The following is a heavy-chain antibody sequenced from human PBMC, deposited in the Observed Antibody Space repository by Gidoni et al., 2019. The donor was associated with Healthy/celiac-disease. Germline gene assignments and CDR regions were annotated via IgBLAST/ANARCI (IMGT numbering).Heavy chain of an antibody. D-gene: IGHD2-15*01. J-gene: IGHJ4*02. V-gene: IGHV3-9*01. CDR3: AKAWDIYGGNAFDY. CDR1: GFTFDDYA. CDR2: ISCNSGSI. Sequence: EVQLVESGGGLVQPGRSLRLSCEASGFTFDDYAMHWVRQAPGKGLEWVSGISCNSGSIGYADSVKGRFTISRDNAKNSLYLQMNSLRAEDTALYYCAKAWDIYGGNAFDYWGQGTLVTVSS.